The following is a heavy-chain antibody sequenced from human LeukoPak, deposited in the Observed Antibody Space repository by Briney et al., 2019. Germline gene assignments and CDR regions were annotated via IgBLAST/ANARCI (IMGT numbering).Heavy chain of an antibody. CDR2: IYSDGYT. CDR3: TRGGAGYPFDY. V-gene: IGHV3-53*01. Sequence: GGSLRLSCAVSGLIVSSNYMSWVRQAPGKGLEWVSTIYSDGYTYYAGSVKGRFTISRDNSKKTPYLQMNSLRAEDTAVYYCTRGGAGYPFDYWGQGTLVTVSS. D-gene: IGHD1-26*01. J-gene: IGHJ4*02. CDR1: GLIVSSNY.